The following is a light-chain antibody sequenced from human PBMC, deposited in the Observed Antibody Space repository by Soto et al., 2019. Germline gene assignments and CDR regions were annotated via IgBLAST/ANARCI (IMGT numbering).Light chain of an antibody. CDR3: SSYAGNNIHYV. V-gene: IGLV2-8*01. CDR2: EVS. CDR1: STDVGGYNY. J-gene: IGLJ1*01. Sequence: QSVLTQPPSASGSAGQSVTISCTGTSTDVGGYNYVSWYQQHPGKAPKLMIYEVSKRPSGVPDRCSGSKSGNTASLTVSGLQAEDEADYYCSSYAGNNIHYVFGTGTKVTVL.